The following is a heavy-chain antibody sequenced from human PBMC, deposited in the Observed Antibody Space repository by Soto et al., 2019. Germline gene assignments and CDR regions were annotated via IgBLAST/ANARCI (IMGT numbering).Heavy chain of an antibody. D-gene: IGHD3-22*01. V-gene: IGHV1-69*01. CDR3: ARDLRHYYDSSGSVNFDY. J-gene: IGHJ4*02. CDR1: GGTFSSYA. Sequence: QVQLVQSGAEVKKPGSSVKVSCKASGGTFSSYAISWVRQAPGQGLEWMGGIIPIFGTANYAQKFQGRVTITADESKSTAYMELSSLRSEDTAVYYCARDLRHYYDSSGSVNFDYWGQGTLVTVSS. CDR2: IIPIFGTA.